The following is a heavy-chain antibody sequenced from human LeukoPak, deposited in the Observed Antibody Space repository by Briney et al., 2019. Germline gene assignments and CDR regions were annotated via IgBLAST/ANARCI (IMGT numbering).Heavy chain of an antibody. J-gene: IGHJ4*02. CDR3: ARVFDRSVGTTGFSYFDY. D-gene: IGHD1-26*01. Sequence: SETLSLTFNVSGDSLKRIHWRWVPQPPGKGLEWIGYIYYSGYTNYIPSLKSRVTISVDTSKNQFSLKLYSVTAADTAVYFCARVFDRSVGTTGFSYFDYWGPGTLVTVSS. CDR1: GDSLKRIH. V-gene: IGHV4-59*01. CDR2: IYYSGYT.